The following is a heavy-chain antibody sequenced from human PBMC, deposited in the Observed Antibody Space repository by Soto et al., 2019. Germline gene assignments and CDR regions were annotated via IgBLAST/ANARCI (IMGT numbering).Heavy chain of an antibody. CDR2: ISSNGAAT. Sequence: EVQLVESGGGLVQPGGSLRLSCSASGFTFSSCAMHWVRQAAGKGLEYVSGISSNGAATYYAESVTDRFIISRDNSRNTLFLQVNSLTGEDTAVYYCIKDRRSTRRAMDVWGQGTTVTVSS. J-gene: IGHJ6*02. V-gene: IGHV3-64D*06. CDR3: IKDRRSTRRAMDV. D-gene: IGHD2-2*01. CDR1: GFTFSSCA.